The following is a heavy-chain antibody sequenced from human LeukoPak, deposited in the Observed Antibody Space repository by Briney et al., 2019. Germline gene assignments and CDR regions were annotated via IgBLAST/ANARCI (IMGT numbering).Heavy chain of an antibody. D-gene: IGHD2-15*01. CDR1: GYTFTGYY. CDR3: ARGSGTSWFDL. V-gene: IGHV1-2*02. CDR2: MNPKNGDT. Sequence: ASVKVSCKASGYTFTGYYMHWVRQAPGQGLEWMGWMNPKNGDTTYPQKFQGRVTMTRDTSISAAYMEVATLTYDDTAVYFCARGSGTSWFDLWGQGTLVTVSS. J-gene: IGHJ4*02.